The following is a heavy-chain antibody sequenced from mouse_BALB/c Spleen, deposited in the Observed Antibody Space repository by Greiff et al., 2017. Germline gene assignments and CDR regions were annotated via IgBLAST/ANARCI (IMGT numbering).Heavy chain of an antibody. CDR1: GFTFSSYT. CDR3: ARLDSYWYFEV. CDR2: ISNGGGST. Sequence: EVHLVESGGGLVQPGGSLILSCAASGFTFSSYTMSWVRQTPEKRLEWVAYISNGGGSTYYPDTVKGRFTISRDNAKNTLYLQMSSLKSEDTAMYYCARLDSYWYFEVWGAGTTVTVSS. V-gene: IGHV5-12-2*01. J-gene: IGHJ1*01. D-gene: IGHD3-2*01.